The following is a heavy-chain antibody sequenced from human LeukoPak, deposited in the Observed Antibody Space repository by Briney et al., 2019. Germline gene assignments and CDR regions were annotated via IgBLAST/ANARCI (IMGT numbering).Heavy chain of an antibody. Sequence: PGGSLRLSCAASGFTFSSYAMSWVRQAPGKGLEWVSAISGSGGSTYYADSVKGRFTISRDDSKNTLYLQMNSLRAEDTAVYYCAKAFLPGIAVAGQFPASWGQGTLVTVSS. CDR2: ISGSGGST. CDR3: AKAFLPGIAVAGQFPAS. CDR1: GFTFSSYA. V-gene: IGHV3-23*01. J-gene: IGHJ5*02. D-gene: IGHD6-19*01.